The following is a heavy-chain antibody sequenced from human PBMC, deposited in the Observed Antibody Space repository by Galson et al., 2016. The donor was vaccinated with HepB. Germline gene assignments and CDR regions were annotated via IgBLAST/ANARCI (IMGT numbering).Heavy chain of an antibody. CDR3: ARGDPWYSSGWGPDY. CDR1: GFTFRTYV. V-gene: IGHV3-33*01. CDR2: IGHDANKE. Sequence: SLRLSCAASGFTFRTYVMHWVRQAPGKGLEWVAGIGHDANKEYFMESVKGRFAVSRDNSKNTLYLQMNTLGVEDTAVYYCARGDPWYSSGWGPDYLGQGTLVSVSS. D-gene: IGHD6-19*01. J-gene: IGHJ4*02.